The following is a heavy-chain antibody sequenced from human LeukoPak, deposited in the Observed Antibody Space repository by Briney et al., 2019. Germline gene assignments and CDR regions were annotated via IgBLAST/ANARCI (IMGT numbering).Heavy chain of an antibody. CDR1: GFTFSNVW. J-gene: IGHJ5*02. CDR2: IRSKIDGETT. V-gene: IGHV3-15*01. Sequence: GGSLRLSCVASGFTFSNVWMAWVRQAPGKGLEWVGRIRSKIDGETTDYAAHVKGRITISRDDSKSTLYLQMNSLKIEDTAVYYCTTDLPPWGQGTLVTVSS. CDR3: TTDLPP.